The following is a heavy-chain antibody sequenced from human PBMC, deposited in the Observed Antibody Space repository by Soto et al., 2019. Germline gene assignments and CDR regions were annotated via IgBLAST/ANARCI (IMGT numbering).Heavy chain of an antibody. D-gene: IGHD2-2*01. CDR2: ISAYNGNT. V-gene: IGHV1-18*04. Sequence: QVQLVQSGAEVKKPGASVKVSCKASGYTFTSYGISWVRQAPGQGLEWMGWISAYNGNTNYAQKLQGRVIMTTDTSTSTAYMELRSLRSDDTAVYYCARVVVVPAASLRYYYGMDVWGQGTTVTVSS. CDR3: ARVVVVPAASLRYYYGMDV. J-gene: IGHJ6*02. CDR1: GYTFTSYG.